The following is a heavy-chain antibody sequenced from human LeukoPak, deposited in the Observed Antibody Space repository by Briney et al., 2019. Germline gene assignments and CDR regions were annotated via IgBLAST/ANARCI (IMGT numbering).Heavy chain of an antibody. CDR2: IYISGST. Sequence: NPSETLSLTCTVSGGSISSYYWSWIRQPAGKGLEWIGRIYISGSTNYNPSLKSRGTMSVDTSKNQFSLKLSSVTAADTAVYYCARDRGTWNDDGFDYWGQGTLVTVSS. V-gene: IGHV4-4*07. D-gene: IGHD1-1*01. J-gene: IGHJ4*02. CDR3: ARDRGTWNDDGFDY. CDR1: GGSISSYY.